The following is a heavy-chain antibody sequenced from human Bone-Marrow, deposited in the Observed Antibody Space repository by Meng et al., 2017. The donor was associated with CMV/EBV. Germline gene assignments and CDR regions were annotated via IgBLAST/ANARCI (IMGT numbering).Heavy chain of an antibody. CDR3: ASSVVPASIGY. CDR2: ISSSSSYI. J-gene: IGHJ4*02. Sequence: GESLKISCAASGFTFSSYSMNWVRQAPGKGLEWVSSISSSSSYIYYADSVKGRFTISRDNSKNTLYLQMNSLRAEDTAVYYCASSVVPASIGYWGQGTLVTVSS. D-gene: IGHD2-2*02. V-gene: IGHV3-21*04. CDR1: GFTFSSYS.